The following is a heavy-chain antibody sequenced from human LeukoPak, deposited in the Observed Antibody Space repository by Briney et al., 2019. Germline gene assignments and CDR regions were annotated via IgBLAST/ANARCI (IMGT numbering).Heavy chain of an antibody. D-gene: IGHD5-12*01. CDR3: ARHLLSSGYECWFDP. Sequence: PSETLSLTCTVSGGSISSYYWSWIRHPPGKGLELIGYIHYSGSTNYNPSLKSRVTISVDTSKNLFSLKLMSVTAADTAVYYCARHLLSSGYECWFDPWGQGTLVTVSS. CDR1: GGSISSYY. J-gene: IGHJ5*02. CDR2: IHYSGST. V-gene: IGHV4-59*08.